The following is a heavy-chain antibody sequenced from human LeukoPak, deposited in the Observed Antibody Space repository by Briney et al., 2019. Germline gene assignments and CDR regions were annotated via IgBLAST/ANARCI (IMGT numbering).Heavy chain of an antibody. Sequence: GGSLRLSCAASGFTFSSYSMNWVRQAPGKGLEWVSSISSSSSYIYYADSVKGRFTISRDNAKNSLYLQMNSLRAEDTAVYYCARDQWGGYYDSSGYADGYFQHWGQGTLITVSS. CDR3: ARDQWGGYYDSSGYADGYFQH. J-gene: IGHJ1*01. CDR1: GFTFSSYS. V-gene: IGHV3-21*01. D-gene: IGHD3-22*01. CDR2: ISSSSSYI.